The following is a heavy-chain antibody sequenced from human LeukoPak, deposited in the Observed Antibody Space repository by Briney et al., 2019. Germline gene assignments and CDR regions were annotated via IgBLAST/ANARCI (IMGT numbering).Heavy chain of an antibody. J-gene: IGHJ4*02. Sequence: GGSLRLSCAASGFTFSSYSMNWVRQAPGKGLEWVSSISSSSSYIYYADSVKGRFTISRDNAKNSLYLQMNGLRAEDTAVYYCASLYGGLRDFDYWGQGTLVTVSS. V-gene: IGHV3-21*01. D-gene: IGHD1-26*01. CDR3: ASLYGGLRDFDY. CDR1: GFTFSSYS. CDR2: ISSSSSYI.